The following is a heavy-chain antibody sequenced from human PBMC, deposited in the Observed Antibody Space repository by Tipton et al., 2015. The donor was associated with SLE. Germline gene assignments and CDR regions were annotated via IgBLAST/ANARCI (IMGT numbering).Heavy chain of an antibody. CDR2: IYFNGRT. D-gene: IGHD2-15*01. CDR3: ARDEVVRLTARYYYHYMDV. Sequence: TLSLTCTVSGGSIFNNRYYWSWIRQPAGKGLEWIGHIYFNGRTNYNPSLKSRVTISIDTSNNQFSLKLSSVTAADTAVYYCARDEVVRLTARYYYHYMDVWGKGTTVTVSS. CDR1: GGSIFNNRYY. V-gene: IGHV4-61*09. J-gene: IGHJ6*03.